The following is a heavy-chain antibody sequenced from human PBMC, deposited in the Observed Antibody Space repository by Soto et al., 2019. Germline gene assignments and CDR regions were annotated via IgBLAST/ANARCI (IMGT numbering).Heavy chain of an antibody. CDR1: GDSISSTRW. D-gene: IGHD3-10*01. CDR3: ARQGFGAIQSPVDV. Sequence: LSLTCTVSGDSISSTRWWSWVRQSPGKGLEWIGDIYHGGSTNYNPSLKSRVTISMDTSKNQFSLKLSSVTAADTALYYCARQGFGAIQSPVDVWGQGSTVTGSS. J-gene: IGHJ6*02. V-gene: IGHV4-4*02. CDR2: IYHGGST.